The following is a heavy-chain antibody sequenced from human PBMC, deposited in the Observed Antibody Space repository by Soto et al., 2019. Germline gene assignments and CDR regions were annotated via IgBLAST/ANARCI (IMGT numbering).Heavy chain of an antibody. CDR1: GFTFSNYG. D-gene: IGHD2-2*01. Sequence: VQLVESGGGVVQPGRSLRLSCAASGFTFSNYGMHWVRQAPGKGLEWVAIISYDGDNAYYADSVRGRFTISRDNSKNTLYLQTSCLRNEDTAVYYCAKDGGPVYCNSPGCSAKHFDYWGQGTLVTVSS. V-gene: IGHV3-30*18. CDR2: ISYDGDNA. J-gene: IGHJ4*02. CDR3: AKDGGPVYCNSPGCSAKHFDY.